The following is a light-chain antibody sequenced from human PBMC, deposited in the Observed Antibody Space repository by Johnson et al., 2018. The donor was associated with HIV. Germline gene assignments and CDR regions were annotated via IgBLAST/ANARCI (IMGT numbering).Light chain of an antibody. CDR1: SSNIGNNY. V-gene: IGLV1-51*02. CDR2: ENN. Sequence: QSILTQPPSVSAAPGQKVTISCSGSSSNIGNNYVSWYQQLPGTAPKLLIYENNKRPSGIPDRFSGSKSGASATLVITGLQTGDEADYYCGTWDSSLSAGWVFGTGTKVTVL. CDR3: GTWDSSLSAGWV. J-gene: IGLJ1*01.